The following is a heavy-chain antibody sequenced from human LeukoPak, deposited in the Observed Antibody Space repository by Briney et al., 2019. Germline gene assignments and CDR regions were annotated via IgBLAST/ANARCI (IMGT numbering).Heavy chain of an antibody. CDR1: GGSFSGYY. CDR3: AKGGYSYGFYFDY. J-gene: IGHJ4*02. V-gene: IGHV4-34*01. Sequence: SETLSLTCAVYGGSFSGYYWSWIRQPPGKGLEWIGEINHSGSTNYNPSLKSRVTISVDTSKNQFSLKLSSVTAADTAVYYCAKGGYSYGFYFDYWGQGTLVTVSS. D-gene: IGHD5-18*01. CDR2: INHSGST.